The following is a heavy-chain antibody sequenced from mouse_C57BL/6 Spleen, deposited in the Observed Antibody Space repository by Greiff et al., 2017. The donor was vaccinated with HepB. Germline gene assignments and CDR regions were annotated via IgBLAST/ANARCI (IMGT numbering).Heavy chain of an antibody. D-gene: IGHD2-12*01. J-gene: IGHJ2*01. V-gene: IGHV5-4*01. CDR3: ARESLYDGYFDY. Sequence: EVMLVESGGGLVKPGGSLKLSCAASGFTFSSYAMSWVRQTPEKRLEWVATISDGGSYTYYPDNVKGRFTISRDNAKNNLYLQMSHLKSEDTAMSYCARESLYDGYFDYWGQGTTLTVSS. CDR1: GFTFSSYA. CDR2: ISDGGSYT.